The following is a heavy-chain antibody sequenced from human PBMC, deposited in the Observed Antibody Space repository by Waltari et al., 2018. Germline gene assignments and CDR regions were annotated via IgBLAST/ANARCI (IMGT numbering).Heavy chain of an antibody. D-gene: IGHD6-13*01. CDR3: ARQEGEYSSSWYYFDY. CDR2: IYYSGST. V-gene: IGHV4-59*08. CDR1: GGSISRYY. Sequence: QVQLQESGPGLVKPSETLSLTCTVSGGSISRYYWSWIRQPPGKGLEWIGYIYYSGSTNYNPSLKSRVTISVDTSKNQFSLKLSSVTAADTAVYYCARQEGEYSSSWYYFDYWGQGTLVTVSS. J-gene: IGHJ4*02.